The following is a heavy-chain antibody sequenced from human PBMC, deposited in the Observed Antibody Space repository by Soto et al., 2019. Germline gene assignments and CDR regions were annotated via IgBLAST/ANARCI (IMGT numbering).Heavy chain of an antibody. J-gene: IGHJ4*02. CDR1: GDTFSRYA. D-gene: IGHD3-9*01. CDR2: IIPIFCTA. V-gene: IGHV1-69*13. CDR3: ARDRAAADYDILTG. Sequence: GASVKVSCKASGDTFSRYAISWVRQAPGQGLEWMGGIIPIFCTANYAQKFQGRVTITADESTSTAYMELSSLRSEDTAVYYCARDRAAADYDILTGWGQGTLVTVSS.